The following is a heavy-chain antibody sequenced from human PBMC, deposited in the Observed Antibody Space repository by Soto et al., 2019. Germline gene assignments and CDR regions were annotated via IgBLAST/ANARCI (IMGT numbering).Heavy chain of an antibody. D-gene: IGHD2-15*01. CDR1: GGSIYRSGYY. CDR3: GRVLVGATGHTDSDS. J-gene: IGHJ4*02. Sequence: XGTLSMTCTVSGGSIYRSGYYWGWIRQPPGRGLEWIGNIDYNGVTYSNPSLKSRVTISRDTSKNQFSLKLTSVTAADTALYYCGRVLVGATGHTDSDSWGPGTRVTVSS. V-gene: IGHV4-39*01. CDR2: IDYNGVT.